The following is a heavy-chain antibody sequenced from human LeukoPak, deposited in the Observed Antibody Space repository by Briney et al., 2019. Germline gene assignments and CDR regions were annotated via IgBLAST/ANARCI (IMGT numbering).Heavy chain of an antibody. CDR3: ARGWHSSAHGS. D-gene: IGHD3-22*01. CDR1: GDSVSRNGTA. V-gene: IGHV6-1*01. J-gene: IGHJ5*02. Sequence: SQTLSLTCAISGDSVSRNGTAWNWIRQSPSIGLEWLGRTFYRSKWYNEYAASVTSRITISPDTSKNQFSLHLDSVTPEDTAVYWCARGWHSSAHGSWGQGTLVTVSS. CDR2: TFYRSKWYN.